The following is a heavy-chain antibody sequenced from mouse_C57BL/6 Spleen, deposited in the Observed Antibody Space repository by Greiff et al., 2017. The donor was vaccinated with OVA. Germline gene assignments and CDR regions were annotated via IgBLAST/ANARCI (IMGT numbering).Heavy chain of an antibody. CDR1: GYTFTSYW. V-gene: IGHV1-69*01. D-gene: IGHD4-1*01. J-gene: IGHJ4*01. CDR3: AKLGGGGLISYAMDY. CDR2: IDPSDSYT. Sequence: QVQLQQPGAELVMPGASVKLSCKASGYTFTSYWMHWVKQRPGQGLEWIGEIDPSDSYTNYNQKFKGNSTLTVDKSSSTAYMQLSSLTSEDSAVYYCAKLGGGGLISYAMDYWGQGTSVTVSS.